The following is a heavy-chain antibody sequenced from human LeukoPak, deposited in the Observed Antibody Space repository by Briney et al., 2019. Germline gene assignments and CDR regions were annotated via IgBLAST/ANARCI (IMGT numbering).Heavy chain of an antibody. V-gene: IGHV1-69*04. CDR2: VIPILGIA. J-gene: IGHJ5*02. CDR1: GGTLSSYA. CDR3: ARDSTVSGSSSWLYNWFDP. D-gene: IGHD6-13*01. Sequence: GSPGKFSCQASGGTLSSYAISWVRQAPGEGLESIGRVIPILGIAYYAQKFERRVTITADKSTSTAYMVLSSLRSEGPAVYYCARDSTVSGSSSWLYNWFDPWGQGTLVTVSS.